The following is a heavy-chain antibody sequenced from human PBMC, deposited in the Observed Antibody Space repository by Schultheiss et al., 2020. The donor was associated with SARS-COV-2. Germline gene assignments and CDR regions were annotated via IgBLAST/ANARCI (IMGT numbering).Heavy chain of an antibody. Sequence: SETLSLTCTVSGGSISSSSYYWGWIRQPPGKGLEWIGSIYYSGSTYYNPSLKSRVTISVDTSKNQFSLKLSSVTAEDTAVYYCARDYCSGGSCYGRDYYGMDVWGQGTTVTVSS. CDR3: ARDYCSGGSCYGRDYYGMDV. CDR2: IYYSGST. V-gene: IGHV4-39*07. CDR1: GGSISSSSYY. J-gene: IGHJ6*02. D-gene: IGHD2-15*01.